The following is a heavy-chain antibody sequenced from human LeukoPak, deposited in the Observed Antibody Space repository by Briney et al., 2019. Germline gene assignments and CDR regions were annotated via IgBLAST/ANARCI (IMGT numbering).Heavy chain of an antibody. CDR3: ARGQNNWLLSYYFDY. Sequence: SETLSLTCAVYGGSFSGYYWSWIRQPPGKGLEWIGEINHSGSTNYNPSLKGRVTISVDTSKNQFSLKLSSVTAADTAVYYCARGQNNWLLSYYFDYWGQGTLVTVSS. V-gene: IGHV4-34*01. CDR1: GGSFSGYY. D-gene: IGHD3-9*01. CDR2: INHSGST. J-gene: IGHJ4*02.